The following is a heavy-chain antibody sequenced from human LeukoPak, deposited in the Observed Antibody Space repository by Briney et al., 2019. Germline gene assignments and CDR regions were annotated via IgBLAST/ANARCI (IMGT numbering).Heavy chain of an antibody. J-gene: IGHJ4*02. CDR3: TTVLRYDSGSYSDN. CDR2: VKSKTHGGTT. Sequence: PGGSLRLSCAASGFTFSNVWMSWVRQAPGKGLEWVGRVKSKTHGGTTDYAAPVKGRFTISRDDSKNTLYLQMNALKTEDTGVYYCTTVLRYDSGSYSDNWGQETLVTVSS. V-gene: IGHV3-15*01. D-gene: IGHD3-10*01. CDR1: GFTFSNVW.